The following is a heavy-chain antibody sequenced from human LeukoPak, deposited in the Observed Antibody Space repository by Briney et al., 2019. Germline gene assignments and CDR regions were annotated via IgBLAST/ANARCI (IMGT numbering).Heavy chain of an antibody. J-gene: IGHJ4*02. D-gene: IGHD6-19*01. CDR1: GFTFIDYD. CDR3: ARGGIQVSGIDEFDY. Sequence: GGSLRLSCAASGFTFIDYDMHWVRQVIGKGLEWVSAIGIRGDTHYSGSVQGRFTISRENAESSLYLQMNSLRAQDTAVYYCARGGIQVSGIDEFDYWGQGTLVTVSS. V-gene: IGHV3-13*01. CDR2: IGIRGDT.